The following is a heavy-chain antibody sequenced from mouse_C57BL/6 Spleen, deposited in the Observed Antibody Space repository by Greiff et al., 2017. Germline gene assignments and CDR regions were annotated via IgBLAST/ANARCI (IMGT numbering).Heavy chain of an antibody. CDR1: GYTFTSYW. Sequence: VQLQQPGAELVRPGSSVKLSCKASGYTFTSYWMQWVKQRPIQGLEWIGNIDPSDSETHYNQKFKDKATLTVDKSSSTAYMQLSSLTSEDSAVXCCADHNDGGLDYWGQGTTLTVSS. CDR3: ADHNDGGLDY. CDR2: IDPSDSET. J-gene: IGHJ2*01. D-gene: IGHD1-1*02. V-gene: IGHV1-52*01.